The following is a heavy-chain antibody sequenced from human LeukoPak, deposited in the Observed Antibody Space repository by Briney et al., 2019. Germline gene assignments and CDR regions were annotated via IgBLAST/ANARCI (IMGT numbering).Heavy chain of an antibody. J-gene: IGHJ6*02. CDR3: ARQGGGWYNYYYGMDV. CDR1: GYXFTSYW. Sequence: GESLKISCNGSGYXFTSYWIGWVRQMPGKGLEWMGIIYPGDSDTRYSPSFQGQVTISADKSISTAYLQWSSLKASDTAMYYCARQGGGWYNYYYGMDVWGQGTTVTVSS. CDR2: IYPGDSDT. V-gene: IGHV5-51*01. D-gene: IGHD6-19*01.